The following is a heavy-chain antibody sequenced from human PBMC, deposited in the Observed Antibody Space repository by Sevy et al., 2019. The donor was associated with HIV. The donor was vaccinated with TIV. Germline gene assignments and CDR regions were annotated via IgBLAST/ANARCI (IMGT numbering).Heavy chain of an antibody. CDR1: GFTFNNFA. J-gene: IGHJ4*02. CDR3: AKSGLPAQRLESFPHSDY. Sequence: GGSLRLSCATSGFTFNNFAMSWVRQAPGRGLEWVSAIGGSGTDTFYADSVQGRFSISRDNTRNTLFLQMNSLRAEDTAEYYCAKSGLPAQRLESFPHSDYWGQGTLVTVSS. CDR2: IGGSGTDT. D-gene: IGHD3-10*01. V-gene: IGHV3-23*01.